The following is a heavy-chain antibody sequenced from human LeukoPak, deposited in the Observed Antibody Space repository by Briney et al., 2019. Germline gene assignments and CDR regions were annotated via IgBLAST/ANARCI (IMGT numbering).Heavy chain of an antibody. J-gene: IGHJ4*02. V-gene: IGHV3-23*01. D-gene: IGHD3-16*01. Sequence: GFLRLSCAASGFRFRCFAMSLGRPGPTGGLELVSSIRGNGETFYADSVKGRFTLSSDSSRNTVYFQLNNLRVEDTAIYYCAKASWVSSTDAVRWGQGTLVTVSS. CDR1: GFRFRCFA. CDR2: IRGNGET. CDR3: AKASWVSSTDAVR.